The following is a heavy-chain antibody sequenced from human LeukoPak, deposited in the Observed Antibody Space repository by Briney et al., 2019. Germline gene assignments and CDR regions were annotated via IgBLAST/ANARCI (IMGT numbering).Heavy chain of an antibody. CDR3: ARGSSGWSDFDY. V-gene: IGHV3-13*01. Sequence: GGSLRLSCAASGFTFSSYDMHWVRHATGKGLEWVSAIGTAGDTYYPGSVKGRFTISRENAKNSLYLQMNSLRAGDTAVYYCARGSSGWSDFDYWGQGTLVTVSS. CDR2: IGTAGDT. CDR1: GFTFSSYD. J-gene: IGHJ4*02. D-gene: IGHD6-19*01.